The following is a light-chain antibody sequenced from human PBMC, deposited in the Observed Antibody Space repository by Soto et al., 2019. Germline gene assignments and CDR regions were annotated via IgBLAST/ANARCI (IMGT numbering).Light chain of an antibody. CDR2: VAS. V-gene: IGKV1-39*01. J-gene: IGKJ2*01. CDR1: QSISNN. Sequence: DIQMTQSPSSLSASAGDTVTIACRSSQSISNNLNWYQQKPGRAPKLLIYVASRLQSGVSSRFSGSGSGTDFTLTISSLQPEDSATYICQQSFSTPPTFGQGTKLEIK. CDR3: QQSFSTPPT.